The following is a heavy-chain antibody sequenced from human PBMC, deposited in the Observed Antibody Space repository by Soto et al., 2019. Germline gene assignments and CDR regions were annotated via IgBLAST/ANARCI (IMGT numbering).Heavy chain of an antibody. Sequence: SETLSLTCGVSGGTVASSHWWSWVRQSPSRGLEWIGNVYHTGDTNFNPSLQSRVTFPVDKSNNQFSLGLTSLTAADTAVYFCAREIVTAGGNNYFDPWGPGTLVTVSS. J-gene: IGHJ5*02. D-gene: IGHD2-21*02. CDR1: GGTVASSHW. V-gene: IGHV4-4*02. CDR2: VYHTGDT. CDR3: AREIVTAGGNNYFDP.